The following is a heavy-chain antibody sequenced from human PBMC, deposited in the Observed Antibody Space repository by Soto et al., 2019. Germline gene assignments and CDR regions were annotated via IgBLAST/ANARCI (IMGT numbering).Heavy chain of an antibody. CDR2: IRGSGDRT. J-gene: IGHJ6*01. Sequence: EVQLLESGGGLVQPGGSLRLSCSASGFTFSSYGMSWVRQAPGKGLEWVSGIRGSGDRTYYADSVKGRFTISRDNSKNTLYLQMISLRDEDTALNYCAKGISGYEFVRVDVWGNGTTVTVSS. D-gene: IGHD5-12*01. V-gene: IGHV3-23*01. CDR3: AKGISGYEFVRVDV. CDR1: GFTFSSYG.